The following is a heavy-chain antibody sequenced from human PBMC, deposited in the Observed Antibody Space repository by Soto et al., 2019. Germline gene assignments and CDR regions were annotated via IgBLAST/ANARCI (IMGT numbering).Heavy chain of an antibody. D-gene: IGHD5-18*01. Sequence: TLXLTCTVSGGSISSCCYDWSWIRQHPGKGLEWIGYIYYSGSTYYNPSLKSRVTISVDTSKNQFSLKLSSVTAADTAVYYCARSGYSYGPNPLLYWGQG. J-gene: IGHJ4*02. CDR3: ARSGYSYGPNPLLY. V-gene: IGHV4-31*03. CDR1: GGSISSCCYD. CDR2: IYYSGST.